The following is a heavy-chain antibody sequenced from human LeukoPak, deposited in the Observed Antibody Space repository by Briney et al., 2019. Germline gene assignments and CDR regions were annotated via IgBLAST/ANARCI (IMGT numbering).Heavy chain of an antibody. D-gene: IGHD6-19*01. V-gene: IGHV4-34*01. J-gene: IGHJ4*02. CDR2: INHSRST. Sequence: SETLSLTCAVYGGSFSGYYWSWIRQPPGKGLEWIGEINHSRSTNYNPSLKSRVTISVDTSKNQFSLKLSSVTAADTAVYYCARGRKAVAGRGGFDYWGQGTLVTVSS. CDR1: GGSFSGYY. CDR3: ARGRKAVAGRGGFDY.